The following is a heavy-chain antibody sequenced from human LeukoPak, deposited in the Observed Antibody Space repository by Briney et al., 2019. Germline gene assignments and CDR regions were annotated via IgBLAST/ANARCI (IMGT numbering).Heavy chain of an antibody. CDR1: GFTFSSYA. CDR2: ISGSGGSA. D-gene: IGHD3-10*01. J-gene: IGHJ4*02. CDR3: GYGSGSFFPRYYFDY. V-gene: IGHV3-23*01. Sequence: GGSLRLSCAASGFTFSSYAMSWVRQAPGKGLEWVSAISGSGGSAYYADSVKGRFTISRDNSKNTLHLQLNRLTVEDTAVYYCGYGSGSFFPRYYFDYWGQGALVAVSS.